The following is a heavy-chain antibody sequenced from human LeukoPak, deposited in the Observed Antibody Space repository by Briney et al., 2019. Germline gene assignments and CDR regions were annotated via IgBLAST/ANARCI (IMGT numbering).Heavy chain of an antibody. D-gene: IGHD6-13*01. Sequence: ASVKVSCKASGYTFTSYDINWVRQATGQGLEWMGWMNPNSGNTGYAQKFQGRVTITRNTSISTAYMELSSLRSEDTAVYYCARGRRAAAGNWFDPWGQGTRVTVSS. CDR1: GYTFTSYD. V-gene: IGHV1-8*03. CDR2: MNPNSGNT. J-gene: IGHJ5*02. CDR3: ARGRRAAAGNWFDP.